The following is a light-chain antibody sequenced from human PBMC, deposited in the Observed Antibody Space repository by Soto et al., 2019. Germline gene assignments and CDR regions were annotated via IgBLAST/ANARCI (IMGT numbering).Light chain of an antibody. Sequence: QSVLTQPPSVSGAPGQRVTISCTGSSSNVGAGSDVHWYQQLPGTAPKLLIFGSTYRPSGVPDRFSGSKSDTSASLAIAGLQDEDEADYYCQAYDNSLSGHVFGGGTKLTVL. CDR3: QAYDNSLSGHV. CDR1: SSNVGAGSD. V-gene: IGLV1-40*01. J-gene: IGLJ2*01. CDR2: GST.